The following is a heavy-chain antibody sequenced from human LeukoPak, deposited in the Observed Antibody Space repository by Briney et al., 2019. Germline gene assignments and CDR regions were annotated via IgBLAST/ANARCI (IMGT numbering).Heavy chain of an antibody. J-gene: IGHJ5*01. V-gene: IGHV3-23*01. Sequence: PGGSLRLSCAASGFTFSSYAMSWVRQAPGKGLEWVSGISGSGGSTHYADSVKGRFSISRDNSKNTLYLQMNSLRADDTALYYCAKEMGGGSYPPALDSWGKGTLVTVSS. CDR3: AKEMGGGSYPPALDS. D-gene: IGHD1-26*01. CDR1: GFTFSSYA. CDR2: ISGSGGST.